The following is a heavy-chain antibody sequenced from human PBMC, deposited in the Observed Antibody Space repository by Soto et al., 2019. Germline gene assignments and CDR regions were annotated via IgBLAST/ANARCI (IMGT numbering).Heavy chain of an antibody. CDR1: GGSISSYY. Sequence: SETLYLTCTVSGGSISSYYWSWIRQPPGKGLEWIGYIYYSGSTNYNPSLKSRVTISVDTSKNQFSLKLSSVTAADTAVYYCARRSLAAAGSFDYWGQGTLVTVSS. CDR2: IYYSGST. D-gene: IGHD6-13*01. J-gene: IGHJ4*02. CDR3: ARRSLAAAGSFDY. V-gene: IGHV4-59*01.